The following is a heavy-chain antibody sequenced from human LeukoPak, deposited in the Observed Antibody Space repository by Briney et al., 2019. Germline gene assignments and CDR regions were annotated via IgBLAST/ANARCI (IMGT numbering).Heavy chain of an antibody. Sequence: PSETLSLTCTVSGGSISSYYWSWIRQPPGKGLEWIGYIYTSGSTNYNPSLKSRVTISVDTSKNQFSLKLSSVTAADTAVYYCARHFEGQPVWFDPWGQGTLVTVSS. CDR1: GGSISSYY. J-gene: IGHJ5*02. CDR2: IYTSGST. D-gene: IGHD3-9*01. V-gene: IGHV4-4*09. CDR3: ARHFEGQPVWFDP.